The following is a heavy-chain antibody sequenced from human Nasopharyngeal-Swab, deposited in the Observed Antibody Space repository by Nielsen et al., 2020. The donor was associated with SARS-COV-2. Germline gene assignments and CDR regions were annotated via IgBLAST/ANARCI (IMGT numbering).Heavy chain of an antibody. J-gene: IGHJ3*02. D-gene: IGHD3-16*01. Sequence: GESLKISCAASGFTFSSYGMHWVRQAPGKGLEWVAVISYDGSNKYYADSVKGRFTISRDNAKNSLYLQMNSLRAEDTALYYCAKLPEPGEDAFDIWGQGTMVTVSS. V-gene: IGHV3-30*18. CDR1: GFTFSSYG. CDR3: AKLPEPGEDAFDI. CDR2: ISYDGSNK.